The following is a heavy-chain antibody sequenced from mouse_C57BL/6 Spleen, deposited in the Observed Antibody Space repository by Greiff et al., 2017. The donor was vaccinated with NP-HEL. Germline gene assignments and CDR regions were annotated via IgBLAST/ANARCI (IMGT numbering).Heavy chain of an antibody. CDR1: GYTFTDYE. V-gene: IGHV1-15*01. D-gene: IGHD2-3*01. CDR2: IDPETGGT. CDR3: TRNSYEGYYVYFDY. Sequence: VQLQQSGAELVRPGASVTLSCKASGYTFTDYEMHWVKQTPVHGLEWIGAIDPETGGTAYNQKFKGKAILTADKSSSTAYMELRSPTSEDSAVYYCTRNSYEGYYVYFDYWGQGTTLTVSS. J-gene: IGHJ2*01.